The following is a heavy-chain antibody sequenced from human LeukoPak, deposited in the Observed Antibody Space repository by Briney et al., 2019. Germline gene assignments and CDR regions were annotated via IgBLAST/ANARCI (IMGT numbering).Heavy chain of an antibody. CDR1: GYTPTELS. D-gene: IGHD6-19*01. CDR3: ARDIPYSSGWAYYYYYGMDV. Sequence: ASVKVSCKVSGYTPTELSMHWVRQAPGKGLERMGGFDPEDGETIYAQKFQGRVTMTRDTSTSTVYMEPSSLRSEDTAVYYCARDIPYSSGWAYYYYYGMDVWGQGTTVTVSS. CDR2: FDPEDGET. J-gene: IGHJ6*02. V-gene: IGHV1-24*01.